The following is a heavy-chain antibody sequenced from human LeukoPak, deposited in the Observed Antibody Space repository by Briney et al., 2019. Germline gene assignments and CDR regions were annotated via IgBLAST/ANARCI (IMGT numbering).Heavy chain of an antibody. J-gene: IGHJ4*02. V-gene: IGHV3-30*04. D-gene: IGHD4-17*01. CDR2: ISYDGSNK. CDR1: GFTFSSYA. CDR3: ARDRAMTTVTTGLGWGIDY. Sequence: GGSLRPSCAASGFTFSSYAMHWVRQAPGKGLEWVAVISYDGSNKYYADSVKGRFTISRDNSKNTLYLQMNSLRAEDTAVYYCARDRAMTTVTTGLGWGIDYWGQGTLVTVSS.